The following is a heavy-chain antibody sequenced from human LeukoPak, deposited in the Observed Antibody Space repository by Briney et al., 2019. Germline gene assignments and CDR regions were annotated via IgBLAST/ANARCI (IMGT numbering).Heavy chain of an antibody. CDR3: ARVPTGRVWFDP. CDR2: INPNSGGT. Sequence: ASVTVSCKASGYTFTGYYIHWVRQAPGPGLEWMGWINPNSGGTSYAQKFQGRVTMTRDTSISTAYMELSRLRSDDTAVYYCARVPTGRVWFDPWGQGTLVTASS. V-gene: IGHV1-2*02. J-gene: IGHJ5*02. D-gene: IGHD1-1*01. CDR1: GYTFTGYY.